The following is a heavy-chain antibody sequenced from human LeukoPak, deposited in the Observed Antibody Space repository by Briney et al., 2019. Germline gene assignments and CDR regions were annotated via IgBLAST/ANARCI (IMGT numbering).Heavy chain of an antibody. D-gene: IGHD2-21*01. J-gene: IGHJ4*02. CDR1: GFTFSSYS. Sequence: PGGSLRLSCAASGFTFSSYSMSWVRQAPGKGLEWVSSISGSGSNIYYGDSVKGRFTISRDNVEKSLSLQMNSLRVEDTAVYYCAPRGVVVADGFYYWGQGTLVTVSS. CDR2: ISGSGSNI. V-gene: IGHV3-21*01. CDR3: APRGVVVADGFYY.